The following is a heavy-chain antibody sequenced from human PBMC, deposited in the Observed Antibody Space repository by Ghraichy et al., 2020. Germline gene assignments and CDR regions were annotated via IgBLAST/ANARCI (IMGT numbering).Heavy chain of an antibody. J-gene: IGHJ6*03. CDR1: GGSISSSTNY. CDR2: IYYRGST. V-gene: IGHV4-39*07. Sequence: SETLSLTCIVSGGSISSSTNYWAWIRQPPGKGLEWIGNIYYRGSTFYNPSLKSRATMSVDTSKNQFSLKLSSVTAADTAVYHCTREIGPYYMDVWGKGTTGTVSS. D-gene: IGHD2/OR15-2a*01. CDR3: TREIGPYYMDV.